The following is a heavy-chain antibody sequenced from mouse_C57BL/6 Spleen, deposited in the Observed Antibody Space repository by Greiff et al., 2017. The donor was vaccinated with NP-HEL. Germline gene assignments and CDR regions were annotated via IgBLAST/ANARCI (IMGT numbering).Heavy chain of an antibody. CDR3: AKNPLYGSDWYFDV. J-gene: IGHJ1*03. CDR2: IYPGSGST. D-gene: IGHD1-1*01. CDR1: GYTFTSYW. V-gene: IGHV1-55*01. Sequence: QVQLQQPGAELVKPGASVKMSCKASGYTFTSYWITWVKQRPGQGLEWIGDIYPGSGSTNYNEKFKSKATLTVDTSSSTAYMQLSSLTSEDSAVYDCAKNPLYGSDWYFDVWGTGTTVTVSS.